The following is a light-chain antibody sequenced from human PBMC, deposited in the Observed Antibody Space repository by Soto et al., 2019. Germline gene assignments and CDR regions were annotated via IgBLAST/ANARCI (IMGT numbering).Light chain of an antibody. CDR3: QQYGSSSYT. CDR1: QSVSSSY. J-gene: IGKJ2*01. Sequence: EIVLTQSPGTLSLSPGERATLSCRASQSVSSSYLAWYQQKPGQAPRLLIYGASSRATGFPDRFSGSGSGTDFTLTISRLEPEDFALYYCQQYGSSSYTFGQGTKLEIK. V-gene: IGKV3-20*01. CDR2: GAS.